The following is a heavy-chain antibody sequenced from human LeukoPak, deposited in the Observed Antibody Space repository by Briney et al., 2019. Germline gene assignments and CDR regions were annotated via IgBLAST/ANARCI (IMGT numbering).Heavy chain of an antibody. CDR3: ARDDGYTYGFKTSDY. CDR1: GGSISSYY. Sequence: SETLSLTCTVSGGSISSYYWSWIRQPPGRGLEWIGYIYYSGSTNYNPSLKSRVTISVDTSKNQFSLKLSSVTAADTAVYYCARDDGYTYGFKTSDYWGQGTLVTVSS. D-gene: IGHD5-18*01. CDR2: IYYSGST. V-gene: IGHV4-59*01. J-gene: IGHJ4*02.